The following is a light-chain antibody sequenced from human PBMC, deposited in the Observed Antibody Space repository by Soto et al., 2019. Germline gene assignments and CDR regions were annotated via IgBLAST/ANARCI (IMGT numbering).Light chain of an antibody. Sequence: EIVMTQSPLSLPVTPGEPASISCRSSQSLLQSNGYNYLDWYLQKPGQSPQLLIYLGSNRASGVPDRFRGSGSGTDFTLKISRVEAEDVGVYYCMQALQTVTFGQGTRLEIK. V-gene: IGKV2-28*01. CDR1: QSLLQSNGYNY. CDR3: MQALQTVT. CDR2: LGS. J-gene: IGKJ5*01.